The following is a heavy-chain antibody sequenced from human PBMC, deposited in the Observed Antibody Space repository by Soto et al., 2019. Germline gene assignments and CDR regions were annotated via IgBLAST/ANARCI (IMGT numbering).Heavy chain of an antibody. Sequence: SETLSLTCTVSGDSMRSSNWWNLVRQPPGKGLEWIGEAHHSGRTNYNPSLKSRVTISVDMSQNHFSLQLTSVTAADTAVYYSARSRARAPGYWGQGTLVTVCS. CDR1: GDSMRSSNW. J-gene: IGHJ4*02. D-gene: IGHD3-10*01. CDR3: ARSRARAPGY. CDR2: AHHSGRT. V-gene: IGHV4-4*02.